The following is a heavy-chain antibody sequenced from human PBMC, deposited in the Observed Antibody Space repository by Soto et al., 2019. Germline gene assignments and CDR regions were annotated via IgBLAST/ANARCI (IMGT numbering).Heavy chain of an antibody. D-gene: IGHD2-15*01. J-gene: IGHJ5*02. Sequence: SETLSLTCTVSGASISGFYWSWIRKSAGKGLEWIGRIYATGTTDYNPSLKSRVMMSVDTSKKQFSLKLRSVTAADTAVYYCARGGSTRAHWFDPWGQGTLVTVCS. V-gene: IGHV4-4*07. CDR1: GASISGFY. CDR2: IYATGTT. CDR3: ARGGSTRAHWFDP.